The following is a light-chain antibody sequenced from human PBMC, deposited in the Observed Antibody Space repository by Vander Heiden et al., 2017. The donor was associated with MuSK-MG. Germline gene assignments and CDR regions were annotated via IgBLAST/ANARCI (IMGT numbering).Light chain of an antibody. Sequence: EVVLTQSPATLSLSPGERATLSCRASQSVSSYLAWYQQKPGQTPRLLIYDASSRATGIPARFSGSGSGTDFTLTISSLEPEDFAVYYCQQRTNGPPSLTFGGGTKVXIK. CDR2: DAS. J-gene: IGKJ4*01. CDR3: QQRTNGPPSLT. V-gene: IGKV3-11*01. CDR1: QSVSSY.